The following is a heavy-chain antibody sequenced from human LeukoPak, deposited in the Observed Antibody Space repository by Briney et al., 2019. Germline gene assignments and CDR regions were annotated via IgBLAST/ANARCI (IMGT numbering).Heavy chain of an antibody. CDR2: ISGSGGST. Sequence: GGSLRLSCAASGFTFDDYAMHWVRQAPGKGLEWVSAISGSGGSTYYADSVKGRFTISRDNSKNTVYLQMNSLRAEDTAVYYCARPYCSSTSCYVYYYYYGMDVWGQGTTVTVSS. D-gene: IGHD2-2*01. CDR3: ARPYCSSTSCYVYYYYYGMDV. CDR1: GFTFDDYA. V-gene: IGHV3-23*01. J-gene: IGHJ6*02.